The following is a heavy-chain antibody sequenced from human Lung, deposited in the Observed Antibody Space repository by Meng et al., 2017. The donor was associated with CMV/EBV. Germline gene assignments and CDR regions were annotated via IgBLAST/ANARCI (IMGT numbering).Heavy chain of an antibody. Sequence: ASVKVSCKASGYTFSSYGISWVRQAPGQGLEWMGWVSGCDGETNYAQEIEGRVTMTTDTSTSTVYMELRSLRSDDTAVYYCVRNWECIARSDFFDIWGQGXTVTVSS. D-gene: IGHD1-26*01. V-gene: IGHV1-18*01. CDR3: VRNWECIARSDFFDI. CDR1: GYTFSSYG. CDR2: VSGCDGET. J-gene: IGHJ3*02.